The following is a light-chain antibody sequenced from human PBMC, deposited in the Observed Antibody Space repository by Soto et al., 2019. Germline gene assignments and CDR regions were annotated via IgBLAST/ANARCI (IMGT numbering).Light chain of an antibody. CDR1: QDISNF. J-gene: IGKJ5*01. V-gene: IGKV1-33*01. CDR2: DAS. Sequence: DIKMTQSPSSLSASVGDRVTITCQASQDISNFLNWYQQKPGKAPKFLIYDASNLETGVPSRFSGSGSGTDFTFTISSLQPEDIATYYCQQYDNLPITFGQGTRLEIK. CDR3: QQYDNLPIT.